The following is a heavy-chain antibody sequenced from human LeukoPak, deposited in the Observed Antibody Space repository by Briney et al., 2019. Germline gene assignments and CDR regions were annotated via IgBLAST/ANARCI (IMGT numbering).Heavy chain of an antibody. V-gene: IGHV5-51*01. D-gene: IGHD6-13*01. CDR2: IYPGDSDT. J-gene: IGHJ4*02. CDR1: GFSFTSYW. Sequence: GESLKISCKGSGFSFTSYWIGWVRQMPGKGLEWMGIIYPGDSDTRYSPSFQGQVTISADKSISTACLQWSSLKASDSAMYYCAAGMAARGKHYFDYWGQGTLVTVSS. CDR3: AAGMAARGKHYFDY.